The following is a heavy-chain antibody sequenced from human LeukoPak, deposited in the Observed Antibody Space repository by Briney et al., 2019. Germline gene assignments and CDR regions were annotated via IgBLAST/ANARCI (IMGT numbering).Heavy chain of an antibody. CDR2: ISYDGSNK. CDR1: GFTFSNYG. Sequence: GGSLRLSCAASGFTFSNYGMHWVRQAPGKGLEWVAVISYDGSNKYYADSVKGRFTISRDNSKNTLYLQMNSLRTEDTALYYCAKDISDYDQAPSWGQGTLVTVSS. V-gene: IGHV3-30*18. D-gene: IGHD5-12*01. CDR3: AKDISDYDQAPS. J-gene: IGHJ5*02.